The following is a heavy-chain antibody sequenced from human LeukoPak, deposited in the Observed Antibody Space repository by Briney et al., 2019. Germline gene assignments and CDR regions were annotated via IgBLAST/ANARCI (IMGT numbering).Heavy chain of an antibody. Sequence: GGSLRLSCAASGFTFSSYSMNWVRQAPGKGLEWVSYISSGSSTIYYADSVKGRFTISRDNAKNSLYLQMNSLRAEDTAVYYCARNCGGDCYRHFDYWGQGTLVTVSS. CDR3: ARNCGGDCYRHFDY. D-gene: IGHD2-21*02. CDR2: ISSGSSTI. J-gene: IGHJ4*02. V-gene: IGHV3-48*04. CDR1: GFTFSSYS.